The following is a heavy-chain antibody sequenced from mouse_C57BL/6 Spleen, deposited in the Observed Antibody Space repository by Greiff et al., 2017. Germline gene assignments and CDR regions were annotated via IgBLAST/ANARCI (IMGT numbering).Heavy chain of an antibody. J-gene: IGHJ3*01. Sequence: EVKVVESGGGLVKPGGSLKLSCAASGFTFSSYAMSWVRQTPEKRLEWVATISDGGSYTYYPDNVKGRFPISRDNAKNNLYLQMSHLKSEDTAMYYCARDDDGARFAYWGQGTLVTVSA. CDR3: ARDDDGARFAY. D-gene: IGHD2-3*01. CDR2: ISDGGSYT. V-gene: IGHV5-4*01. CDR1: GFTFSSYA.